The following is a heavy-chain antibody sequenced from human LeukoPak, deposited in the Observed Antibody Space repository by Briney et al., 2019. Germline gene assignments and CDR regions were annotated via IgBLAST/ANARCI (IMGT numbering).Heavy chain of an antibody. CDR2: ISYDGSNN. CDR3: ARAPNVSSGP. D-gene: IGHD6-19*01. J-gene: IGHJ5*02. V-gene: IGHV3-30*04. Sequence: GGSLRLSCAASGFTFSSYAMHWVRQAPGKGLEWVAVISYDGSNNYYADSVKGRFTISRDNSKNTLYLQMNSLRAEDTAVYYCARAPNVSSGPWGQGTLVTVSS. CDR1: GFTFSSYA.